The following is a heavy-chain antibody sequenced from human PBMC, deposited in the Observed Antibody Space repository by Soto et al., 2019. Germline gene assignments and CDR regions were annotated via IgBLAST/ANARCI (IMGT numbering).Heavy chain of an antibody. Sequence: ESLNISWTGPGYSFKAYWIGWVRQMHGRGLECMGVIYRGDIKSRYSPSFQGYATITVDKSITPDYLKCSSLEDSDTAIYYCERLVGASYGYQEFYDYWGQGTPVTVSS. J-gene: IGHJ4*02. V-gene: IGHV5-51*01. CDR3: ERLVGASYGYQEFYDY. CDR1: GYSFKAYW. D-gene: IGHD5-18*01. CDR2: IYRGDIKS.